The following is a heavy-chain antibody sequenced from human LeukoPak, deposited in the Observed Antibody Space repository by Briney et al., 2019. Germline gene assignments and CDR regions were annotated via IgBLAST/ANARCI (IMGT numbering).Heavy chain of an antibody. D-gene: IGHD3-3*01. Sequence: PSETLSLTCAVYGGSFSGYYWSWIRQPPGKGLEWIGEINHSGSTNYNPSLKGRVTISVDTSKNQFSLKLSSVTAADTAVYYCARVGGYYDFWSGPLYYYYGMDVWGQGTTVTVSS. V-gene: IGHV4-34*01. J-gene: IGHJ6*02. CDR3: ARVGGYYDFWSGPLYYYYGMDV. CDR1: GGSFSGYY. CDR2: INHSGST.